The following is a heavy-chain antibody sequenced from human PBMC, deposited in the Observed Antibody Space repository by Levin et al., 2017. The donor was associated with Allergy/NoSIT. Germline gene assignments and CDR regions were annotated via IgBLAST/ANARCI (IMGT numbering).Heavy chain of an antibody. CDR1: GFTFSSYA. Sequence: GGSLRLSCAASGFTFSSYAMHWVRQAPGKGLEWVAVISYDGSNKYYADSVKGRFTISRDNSKNTLYLQMNSLRAEDTAVYYCARDRGWLRLEAIDYWGQGTLVTVSS. J-gene: IGHJ4*02. V-gene: IGHV3-30-3*01. D-gene: IGHD5-12*01. CDR3: ARDRGWLRLEAIDY. CDR2: ISYDGSNK.